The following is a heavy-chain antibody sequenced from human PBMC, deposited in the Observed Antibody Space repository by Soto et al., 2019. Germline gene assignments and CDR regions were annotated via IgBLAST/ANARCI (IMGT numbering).Heavy chain of an antibody. CDR3: AHSDGGYEIIYFDF. D-gene: IGHD5-12*01. V-gene: IGHV2-5*01. J-gene: IGHJ4*02. CDR1: GFSFTTAGVA. Sequence: SGPTLVNPTQTLTLTCTFSGFSFTTAGVAVGWIRQTPGGALEWLTLIYYNDDRRFSPSLKTRLTITGDTSKNQVVLSLTNVDPGDTATYLCAHSDGGYEIIYFDFWGQGIPVTVSS. CDR2: IYYNDDR.